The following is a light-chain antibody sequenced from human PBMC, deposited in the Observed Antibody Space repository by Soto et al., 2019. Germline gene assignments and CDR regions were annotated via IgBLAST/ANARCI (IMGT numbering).Light chain of an antibody. CDR2: EVS. Sequence: QSVLSQPASVSGSPGHSVAISCTGTSIDVGAYNYVSWYQQHPGKAPKLLLSEVSNRPSGVSDRFSGSKSGNTASLTISGLQAEDEADYYCSSLTTSFTYVFGTGTKVTVL. V-gene: IGLV2-14*01. CDR1: SIDVGAYNY. J-gene: IGLJ1*01. CDR3: SSLTTSFTYV.